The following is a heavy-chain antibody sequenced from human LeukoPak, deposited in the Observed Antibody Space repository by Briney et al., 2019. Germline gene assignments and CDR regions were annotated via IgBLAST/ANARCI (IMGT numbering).Heavy chain of an antibody. CDR2: IYHSGSA. J-gene: IGHJ4*02. Sequence: SETLSLTCTVSGYSITSGCNWAWIRQPPGKGLEWIWCIYHSGSAYYSPSLKSQVTISVDTSKNQFSLKLSSVTAADTAVYYCVRYCSSTTCYTRAVDYWGQGTLVTVSS. V-gene: IGHV4-38-2*02. CDR3: VRYCSSTTCYTRAVDY. CDR1: GYSITSGCN. D-gene: IGHD2-2*02.